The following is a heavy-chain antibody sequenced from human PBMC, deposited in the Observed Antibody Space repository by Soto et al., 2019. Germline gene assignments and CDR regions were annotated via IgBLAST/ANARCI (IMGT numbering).Heavy chain of an antibody. CDR3: AHRVLRTVFGLVTTTAIYFDF. D-gene: IGHD3-3*01. CDR1: GFSLTTSGVG. V-gene: IGHV2-5*02. J-gene: IGHJ4*02. Sequence: QITLNESGPTVVRPTETLTLTCRFSGFSLTTSGVGVGWIRQSQGKAPEWLALIYWDDDTRYSASLKSRLTITKDTSKNQVVLTVSDLDPTDTATYYCAHRVLRTVFGLVTTTAIYFDFWGQGTPVAVSS. CDR2: IYWDDDT.